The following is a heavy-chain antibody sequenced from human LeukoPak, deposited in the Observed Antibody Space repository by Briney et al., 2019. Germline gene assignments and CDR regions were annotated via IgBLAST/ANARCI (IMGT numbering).Heavy chain of an antibody. V-gene: IGHV1-18*01. J-gene: IGHJ4*02. Sequence: ASVKVSCKASGYTFSSYSINWVRQAPGQGLAWLGWINTHNGDVKYTQKLQGRVTLTTDSSTGTAYMELRSLRSDDTGLYFCARGRAAADDFDLWGQGTLVTVSS. CDR3: ARGRAAADDFDL. D-gene: IGHD6-13*01. CDR2: INTHNGDV. CDR1: GYTFSSYS.